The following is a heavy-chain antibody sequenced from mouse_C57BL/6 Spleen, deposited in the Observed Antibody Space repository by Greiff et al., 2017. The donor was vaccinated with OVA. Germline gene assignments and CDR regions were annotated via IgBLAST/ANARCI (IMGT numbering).Heavy chain of an antibody. D-gene: IGHD2-5*01. CDR1: GYAFSSYW. Sequence: VQLQESGAELVKPGASVKISCKASGYAFSSYWMNWVKQRPGKGLEWIGQIYPGDGDTNYNGKFKGKATLTADKSSSTAYMQLSSLTSEDSAVYSCARYYSNSYAMDYWGQGTSVTVSS. CDR3: ARYYSNSYAMDY. J-gene: IGHJ4*01. V-gene: IGHV1-80*01. CDR2: IYPGDGDT.